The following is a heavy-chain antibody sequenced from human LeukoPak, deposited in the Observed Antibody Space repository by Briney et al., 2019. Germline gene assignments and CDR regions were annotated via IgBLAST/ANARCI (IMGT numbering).Heavy chain of an antibody. CDR3: ARDETYGDYDDDYYYGMDV. Sequence: ASVKVSCKASGGTFSSYAISWVRQAPGQGLEWTGRIIPILGIANYAQKFQGRVTITADKSTSTAYMELSSLRSEDTAVYYCARDETYGDYDDDYYYGMDVWGQGTLVTVSS. D-gene: IGHD4-17*01. V-gene: IGHV1-69*04. CDR1: GGTFSSYA. J-gene: IGHJ6*02. CDR2: IIPILGIA.